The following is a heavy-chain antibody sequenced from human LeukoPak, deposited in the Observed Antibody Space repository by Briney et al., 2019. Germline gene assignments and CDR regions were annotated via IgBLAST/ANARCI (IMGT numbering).Heavy chain of an antibody. CDR2: IYYSGST. Sequence: SETLSLTCTVSGGSISSGGYYWSWIRQHPGKGLEWIGYIYYSGSTYYNPSLKSRVTISVDTSKNQFSLKLSSVTAADTAVYYCARGAIFGVAGDWFDPWGQGTLVTVSS. V-gene: IGHV4-31*03. CDR1: GGSISSGGYY. CDR3: ARGAIFGVAGDWFDP. D-gene: IGHD3-3*01. J-gene: IGHJ5*02.